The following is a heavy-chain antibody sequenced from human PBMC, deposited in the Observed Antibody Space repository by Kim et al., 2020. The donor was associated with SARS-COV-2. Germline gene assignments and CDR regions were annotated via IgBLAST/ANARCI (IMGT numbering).Heavy chain of an antibody. J-gene: IGHJ6*02. D-gene: IGHD3-22*01. CDR3: ARGGRITMIVVVITRTSPPGMDV. V-gene: IGHV3-30*04. CDR2: ISYDGSNK. Sequence: GGSLRLSCAASGFTFSSYAMHWVRQAPGKGLEWVAVISYDGSNKYYADSVKGRFTISRDNSKNTLYLQMNSLRAEDTAVYYCARGGRITMIVVVITRTSPPGMDVWGQGTTVTVSS. CDR1: GFTFSSYA.